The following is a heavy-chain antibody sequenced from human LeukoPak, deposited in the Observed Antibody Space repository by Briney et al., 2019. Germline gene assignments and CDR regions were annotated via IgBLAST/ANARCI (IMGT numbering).Heavy chain of an antibody. CDR2: IRYDGSNK. Sequence: GGSLRLSCAASGFTFSSYGMHWVRQAPGKGLEWVAFIRYDGSNKYYADSVKGRFTISRDNSKNTLYLQMNSLRAEDTAVYYCAKDEWGSYPYYYYYMDVWGKGTTVTISS. CDR1: GFTFSSYG. CDR3: AKDEWGSYPYYYYYMDV. J-gene: IGHJ6*03. D-gene: IGHD3-16*02. V-gene: IGHV3-30*02.